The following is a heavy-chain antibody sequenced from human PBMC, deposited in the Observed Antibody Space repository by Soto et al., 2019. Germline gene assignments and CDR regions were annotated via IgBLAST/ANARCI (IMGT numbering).Heavy chain of an antibody. CDR1: GFTFSSYV. J-gene: IGHJ4*02. CDR2: ISFSGVST. D-gene: IGHD3-10*01. V-gene: IGHV3-23*01. CDR3: AKDFSRPTSGSYYNPFDY. Sequence: EVHLLESGGGLVQPGGSLRLSCAASGFTFSSYVMSWVRQAPGKGLEWVSSISFSGVSTYYADSVKGRFTISRDNSKNTLSLQMSSLRAEDTAVYYCAKDFSRPTSGSYYNPFDYWGQGTLVTVSS.